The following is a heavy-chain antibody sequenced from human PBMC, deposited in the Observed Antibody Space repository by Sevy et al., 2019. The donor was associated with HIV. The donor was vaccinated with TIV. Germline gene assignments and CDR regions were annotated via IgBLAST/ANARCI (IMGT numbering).Heavy chain of an antibody. J-gene: IGHJ6*02. CDR2: ISYDGSDK. CDR3: ARVPFTMVRGVIALGYYGMDV. CDR1: GFALSNYYA. D-gene: IGHD3-10*01. Sequence: GGSLRLSCAASGFALSNYYAMHWVRQAPGKGLEWVALISYDGSDKYYADSVKGRFTISRDNSKNTLYLQMNSLRAEDTAVYYCARVPFTMVRGVIALGYYGMDVWGQGTTVTVSS. V-gene: IGHV3-30*14.